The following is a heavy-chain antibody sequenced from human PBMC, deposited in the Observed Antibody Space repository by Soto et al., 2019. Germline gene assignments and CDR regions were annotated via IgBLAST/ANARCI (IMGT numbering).Heavy chain of an antibody. D-gene: IGHD3-3*01. V-gene: IGHV3-74*03. CDR1: GLSLRSQW. CDR3: SVSIFGVVHY. Sequence: TGGSVRLSCAASGLSLRSQWMHWIRQAPGKGLEWVSRSSPDGSTTYADSVKGRFTISRDNAKNTVYLQMNSLRAEDTAMYYCSVSIFGVVHYWGQGTLVTVSS. CDR2: SSPDGST. J-gene: IGHJ4*02.